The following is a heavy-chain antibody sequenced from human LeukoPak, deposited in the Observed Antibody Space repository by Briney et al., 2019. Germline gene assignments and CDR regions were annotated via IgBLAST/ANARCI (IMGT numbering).Heavy chain of an antibody. CDR2: IYYSGST. Sequence: PSETLSLTCTVSGGSISSSSYYWGWIRQPPGKGLEWIGSIYYSGSTYYNPSLKSRVTMSVDTSKNQFSLKLSSVTAADTAVYYCASGDCTTTSCYDDGFDIWGQGTMVTVSS. V-gene: IGHV4-39*07. CDR1: GGSISSSSYY. J-gene: IGHJ3*02. CDR3: ASGDCTTTSCYDDGFDI. D-gene: IGHD2-2*01.